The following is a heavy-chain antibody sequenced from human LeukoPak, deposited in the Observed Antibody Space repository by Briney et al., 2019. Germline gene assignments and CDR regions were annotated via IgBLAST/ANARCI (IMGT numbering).Heavy chain of an antibody. V-gene: IGHV3-30*04. D-gene: IGHD3-22*01. J-gene: IGHJ3*01. Sequence: GRSLRLSCVASGIAFSNSIMHWVRQAPGEGLEWVSAMSYDGFSKYYANSMKGRLTISRDDSKNTIYLQMKSLRPEDTAVYYCAREGHTSGYCGTFDVWGQGTTVAVS. CDR3: AREGHTSGYCGTFDV. CDR2: MSYDGFSK. CDR1: GIAFSNSI.